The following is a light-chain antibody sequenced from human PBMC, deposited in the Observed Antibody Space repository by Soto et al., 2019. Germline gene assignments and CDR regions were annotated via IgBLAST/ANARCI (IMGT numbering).Light chain of an antibody. Sequence: QSALTQPASVSGSPGQSITISCTGTSNDVGGYNYVSWYQHHPGKAPKLMIYDVSNRPSGVSIRFSGSKSDNTASLTISGLQPEDEADYHCSSYTTSNTRQIVFGTGTKVTVL. CDR3: SSYTTSNTRQIV. V-gene: IGLV2-14*03. CDR2: DVS. CDR1: SNDVGGYNY. J-gene: IGLJ1*01.